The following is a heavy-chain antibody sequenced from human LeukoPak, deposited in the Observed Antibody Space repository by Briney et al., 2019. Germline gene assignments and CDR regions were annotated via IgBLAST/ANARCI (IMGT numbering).Heavy chain of an antibody. V-gene: IGHV3-23*01. D-gene: IGHD5-12*01. CDR3: AKDNSGILFFWDY. Sequence: GGSLRLSCAASGFTFSRYAMSWVRQAPGKGLEWVSGISGSGDSTYYADSVEGRFTISRDNSKNTLYLQMNSLRAEDTAVYYCAKDNSGILFFWDYWGQGTLVTVSS. CDR1: GFTFSRYA. J-gene: IGHJ4*02. CDR2: ISGSGDST.